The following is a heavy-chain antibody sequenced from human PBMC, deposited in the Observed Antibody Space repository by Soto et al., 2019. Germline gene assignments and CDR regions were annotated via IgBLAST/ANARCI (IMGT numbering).Heavy chain of an antibody. D-gene: IGHD3-3*01. Sequence: PGESLKISCKGSGYSFTSYWIGWVRQMPGKGLEWMGIIYPGDSDTRYSPSFQGQVTISADKSISTAYLQWSSPKASDTAMYYCARFETIFGVVIPMYFDYWGQGTLVTVSS. J-gene: IGHJ4*02. CDR3: ARFETIFGVVIPMYFDY. V-gene: IGHV5-51*01. CDR2: IYPGDSDT. CDR1: GYSFTSYW.